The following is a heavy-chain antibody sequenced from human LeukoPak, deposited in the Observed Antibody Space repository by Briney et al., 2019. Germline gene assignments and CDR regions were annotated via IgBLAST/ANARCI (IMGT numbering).Heavy chain of an antibody. D-gene: IGHD2-2*01. CDR2: IYPGDSDT. Sequence: GESLKISCKGSGYSFTSYWIGWVRQLPGKGLEWMGIIYPGDSDTRYSPSFQGQVTISADKSISTAYLQWSSLKASDTAMYYCARHSMGGYCSSTSCSPSGWFDPWGQGTLVTVSS. V-gene: IGHV5-51*01. CDR1: GYSFTSYW. J-gene: IGHJ5*02. CDR3: ARHSMGGYCSSTSCSPSGWFDP.